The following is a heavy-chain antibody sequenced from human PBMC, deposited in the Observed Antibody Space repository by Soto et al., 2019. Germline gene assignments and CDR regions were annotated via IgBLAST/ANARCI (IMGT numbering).Heavy chain of an antibody. D-gene: IGHD3-10*01. Sequence: GESLKISCKGSGYTFSTYWIAWVRQMPGKGLEWMGIIYPGDSDTKYSPAFHGQVTISADKSINTAYLQWTSLEASDTAMYYCARKFAPEFFDSWGQGTLVTVSS. CDR2: IYPGDSDT. J-gene: IGHJ4*02. V-gene: IGHV5-51*01. CDR1: GYTFSTYW. CDR3: ARKFAPEFFDS.